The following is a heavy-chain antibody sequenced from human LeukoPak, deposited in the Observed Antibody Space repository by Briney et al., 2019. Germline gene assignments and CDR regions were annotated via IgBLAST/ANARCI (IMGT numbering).Heavy chain of an antibody. CDR1: GFTVSSNY. CDR3: ARRYYYYGMDV. Sequence: GGSLRLSCAASGFTVSSNYMSWVRQAPGKGLEWVSVIYSGGSTYYADSVKGRFTISRDNSKNTLYLQMNSLRAEDTAVYYCARRYYYYGMDVWGQGTTVTVSS. J-gene: IGHJ6*02. V-gene: IGHV3-53*01. CDR2: IYSGGST.